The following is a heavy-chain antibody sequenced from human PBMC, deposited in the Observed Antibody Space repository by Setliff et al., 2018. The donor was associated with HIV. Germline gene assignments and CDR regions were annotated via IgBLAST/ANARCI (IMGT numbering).Heavy chain of an antibody. CDR2: INYSGST. Sequence: KPSETLSLTCAVYGGSFSNYYWSWIRQPPGKGLEWIGEINYSGSTKYNPSLKSRVTMSVDTSKNQFSLKLNSVTAADTAVYYCARYVAYDEDDFDIWGQGTMVTVS. V-gene: IGHV4-34*01. CDR3: ARYVAYDEDDFDI. CDR1: GGSFSNYY. D-gene: IGHD3-16*01. J-gene: IGHJ3*02.